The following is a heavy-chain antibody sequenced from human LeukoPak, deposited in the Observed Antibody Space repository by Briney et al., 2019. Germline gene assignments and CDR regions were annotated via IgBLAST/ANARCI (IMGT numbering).Heavy chain of an antibody. J-gene: IGHJ4*02. V-gene: IGHV3-23*01. Sequence: PGGSLRLPCAASGFTFSSYAMSWVRRAPGKGLEWVSAISGSGGSTYYADSVKGRFTISRDNSKNTLYLQMNSLRAEDTAVYYCANSLWLGKRTPYSSGWYGDGYFDHWGQGTLVTVSS. D-gene: IGHD6-19*01. CDR1: GFTFSSYA. CDR3: ANSLWLGKRTPYSSGWYGDGYFDH. CDR2: ISGSGGST.